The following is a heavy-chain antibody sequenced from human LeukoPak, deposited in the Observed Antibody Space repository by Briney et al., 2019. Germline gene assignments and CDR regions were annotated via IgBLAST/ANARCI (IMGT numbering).Heavy chain of an antibody. CDR1: GFTFSDYG. Sequence: PGGSLRLSCAASGFTFSDYGIHWVRQAPGQGLEWVALIWYDGSKKYYADSVKGRFTISRDNTKNTLYLQLNSLRADDTAVYNCARAHSSSSTFDLWGQGTLVTVSS. V-gene: IGHV3-33*01. CDR2: IWYDGSKK. CDR3: ARAHSSSSTFDL. D-gene: IGHD6-6*01. J-gene: IGHJ4*02.